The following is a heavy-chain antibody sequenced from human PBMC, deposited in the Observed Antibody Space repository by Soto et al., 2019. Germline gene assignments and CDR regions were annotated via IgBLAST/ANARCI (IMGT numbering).Heavy chain of an antibody. CDR2: IYTSGST. CDR3: AGDPVWAEGEAAGY. V-gene: IGHV4-4*07. Sequence: QVQLQESGPGLVKPSETLSLTCTVSGGSIRSYYWSWIRQPAGKGLEWIGRIYTSGSTNYNPSLKGPVTMSVDTSKNQCSLKLSSVTAADTAVYYCAGDPVWAEGEAAGYWGQGTLVTVSS. D-gene: IGHD6-25*01. CDR1: GGSIRSYY. J-gene: IGHJ4*02.